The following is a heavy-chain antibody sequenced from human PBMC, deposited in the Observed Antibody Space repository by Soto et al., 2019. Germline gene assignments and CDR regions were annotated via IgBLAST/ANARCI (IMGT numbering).Heavy chain of an antibody. Sequence: LRLSCAASGFTVSNNYMRWVRQAPGKGLEWVSLIYSGGTTHYADSVKGRFTISRDNSKNTLFLQMNSLRAEDAAIYYCAKSPKVISTSFDYWGQGSLVTAPQ. V-gene: IGHV3-53*01. J-gene: IGHJ4*02. D-gene: IGHD3-22*01. CDR2: IYSGGTT. CDR3: AKSPKVISTSFDY. CDR1: GFTVSNNY.